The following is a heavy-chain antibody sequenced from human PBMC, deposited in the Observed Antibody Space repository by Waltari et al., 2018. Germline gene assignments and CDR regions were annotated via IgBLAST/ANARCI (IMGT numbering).Heavy chain of an antibody. CDR3: ARVRWQQRGLWFDP. Sequence: QVKLVESGGGLVKPGGSRRLSCADSGFTGFTFSDYYRAWMRQAPGKGLEYVAYISSSSDYINYADSVKGRFTVSRDNAKSSLYLQMNSLGADDTAVYYCARVRWQQRGLWFDPWGQGTLVTVSS. CDR2: ISSSSDYI. J-gene: IGHJ5*02. CDR1: GFTGFTFSDYY. V-gene: IGHV3-11*06. D-gene: IGHD3-10*01.